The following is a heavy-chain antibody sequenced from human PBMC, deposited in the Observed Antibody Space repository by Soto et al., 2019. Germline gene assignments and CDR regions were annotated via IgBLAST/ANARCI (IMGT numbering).Heavy chain of an antibody. CDR2: INEYGSTI. J-gene: IGHJ4*02. D-gene: IGHD3-16*01. V-gene: IGHV3-74*01. CDR3: TRDIGGRGAY. CDR1: GFTFSSYW. Sequence: DVQLVESGGGLVRPGGSLRLSCAASGFTFSSYWMHWVRQVPGKGLVWVSRINEYGSTINYADSVKGRFTISRDNSKNTLYLEMNSLRAEDAAVYYGTRDIGGRGAYWGQGTLVTVSS.